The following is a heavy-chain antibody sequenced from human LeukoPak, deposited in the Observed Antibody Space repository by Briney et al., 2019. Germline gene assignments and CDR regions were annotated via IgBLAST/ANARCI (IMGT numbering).Heavy chain of an antibody. V-gene: IGHV4-39*01. Sequence: SETLSHTCTVSGDSISSSRFYWAWIRQPPGKWLEWIGSILYTGRTFYNPSLKSRVTISVDTSKNQFSLRLGSVSASDTAVYYCARRDVGATVDYWGQGTLVTVSS. CDR2: ILYTGRT. D-gene: IGHD1-26*01. CDR3: ARRDVGATVDY. J-gene: IGHJ4*02. CDR1: GDSISSSRFY.